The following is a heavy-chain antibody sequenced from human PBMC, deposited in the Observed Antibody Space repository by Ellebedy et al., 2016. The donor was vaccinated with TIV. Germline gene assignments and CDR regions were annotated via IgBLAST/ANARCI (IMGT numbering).Heavy chain of an antibody. V-gene: IGHV4-31*03. Sequence: SETLSLTXTVSGGSISSGGYYWSWIRQHTGKGLEWIGYIYYSGSTYYNPSLKSRVTISVDTSKNQFSLKLSSVTAADTAVYYCARQGSDYVVDYWGQGTLVTVSS. J-gene: IGHJ4*02. CDR1: GGSISSGGYY. D-gene: IGHD4-17*01. CDR2: IYYSGST. CDR3: ARQGSDYVVDY.